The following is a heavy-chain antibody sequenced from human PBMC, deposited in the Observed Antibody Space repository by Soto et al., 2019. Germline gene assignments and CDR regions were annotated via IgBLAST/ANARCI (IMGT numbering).Heavy chain of an antibody. CDR1: GDAISNFY. Sequence: SETLSLTCSVSGDAISNFYWSWIRQTPGRGLEWIGCVHESGSTDYNPSLKGRVTISLHTSKSQFSLSLRSATAADTATYYCARGTRALITSFLADRGHGIPVTVS. V-gene: IGHV4-59*03. D-gene: IGHD1-20*01. CDR3: ARGTRALITSFLAD. J-gene: IGHJ4*01. CDR2: VHESGST.